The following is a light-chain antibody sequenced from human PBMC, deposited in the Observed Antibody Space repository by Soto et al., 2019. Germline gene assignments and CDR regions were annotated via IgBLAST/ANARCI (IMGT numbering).Light chain of an antibody. CDR1: QRISTN. CDR2: GAS. Sequence: RTQSPASLSVSRGERATLSCRSRQRISTNLAWYQHKRGQAPRLLFYGASTRATDIPARFSGAGSGTEFTLTISSLQSEDFAVYYCQQHSKWPRTFGQGTKVDIK. V-gene: IGKV3-15*01. CDR3: QQHSKWPRT. J-gene: IGKJ1*01.